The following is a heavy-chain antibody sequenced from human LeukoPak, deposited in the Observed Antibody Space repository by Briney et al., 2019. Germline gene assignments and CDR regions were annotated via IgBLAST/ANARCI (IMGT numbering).Heavy chain of an antibody. D-gene: IGHD2-21*01. CDR3: ARDGGDASFYYYYYMDV. J-gene: IGHJ6*03. CDR2: ISWNSGSM. Sequence: GRSLRLSCAASGFTFDDYAMHWVRQAPGKGLEWVSGISWNSGSMDYADSVKGRFTISRDNAKNSLYLQMNSLRAEDTAVYYCARDGGDASFYYYYYMDVWGKGTTVTVSS. CDR1: GFTFDDYA. V-gene: IGHV3-9*01.